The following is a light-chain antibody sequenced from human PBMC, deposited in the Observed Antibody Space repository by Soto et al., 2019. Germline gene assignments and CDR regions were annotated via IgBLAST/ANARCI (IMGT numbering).Light chain of an antibody. Sequence: DIVMTQSPDSLAVSLGERASINCKSSQSLLYSSDNKDYLAWYQHKPGQPPRLLIYSASARASGVPDRFRGSGSGTDFTLTITSLQAEDVAVYYCQHYYTPPYAFGPGTKLEIK. J-gene: IGKJ2*01. CDR1: QSLLYSSDNKDY. V-gene: IGKV4-1*01. CDR2: SAS. CDR3: QHYYTPPYA.